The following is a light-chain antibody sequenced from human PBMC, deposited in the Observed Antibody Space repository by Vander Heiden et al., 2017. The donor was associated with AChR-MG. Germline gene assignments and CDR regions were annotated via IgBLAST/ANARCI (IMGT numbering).Light chain of an antibody. V-gene: IGLV1-44*01. CDR3: AAWDDSLNAVL. Sequence: QSVLTQPPSASGTPGQTVTISCSGSSSNIGSNTINWYQQLPGTAPKLLIYSSDQRPSGVPDRFSDSKSGTSASLAISGLQSEDEADYYCAAWDDSLNAVLFGGGTKVTVL. J-gene: IGLJ2*01. CDR2: SSD. CDR1: SSNIGSNT.